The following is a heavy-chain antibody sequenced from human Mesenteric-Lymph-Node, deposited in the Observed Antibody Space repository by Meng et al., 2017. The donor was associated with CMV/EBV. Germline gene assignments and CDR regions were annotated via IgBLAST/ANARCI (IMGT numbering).Heavy chain of an antibody. Sequence: ASVKVSCKASGYSFTNFGISWVRQAPGQGLEWMGWISGYNDNTNYAQKFQGRVTMTTDTSTSTAYMELRSLRSDDTAVYYCARDPPYYYDSSGYYPHSYYYGMDVWGQGTTVTVSS. CDR1: GYSFTNFG. V-gene: IGHV1-18*01. D-gene: IGHD3-22*01. J-gene: IGHJ6*02. CDR3: ARDPPYYYDSSGYYPHSYYYGMDV. CDR2: ISGYNDNT.